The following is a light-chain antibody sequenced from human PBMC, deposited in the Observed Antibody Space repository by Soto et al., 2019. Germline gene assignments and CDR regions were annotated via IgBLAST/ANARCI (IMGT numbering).Light chain of an antibody. Sequence: DIVVTQSPLSLPVTPGEPASISCRSSQSRLNSNGYNYLDWYLQKPGQSPQLLIYLGSNRASGVPDRFSGSGSGTDFTLKISRVEAEDVGLYYCMQALQAPLTFGQGTKVDIK. V-gene: IGKV2-28*01. CDR3: MQALQAPLT. CDR2: LGS. J-gene: IGKJ1*01. CDR1: QSRLNSNGYNY.